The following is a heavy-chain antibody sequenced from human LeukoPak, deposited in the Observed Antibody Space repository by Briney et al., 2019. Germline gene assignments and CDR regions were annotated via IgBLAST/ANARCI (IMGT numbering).Heavy chain of an antibody. V-gene: IGHV4-39*07. D-gene: IGHD3-22*01. J-gene: IGHJ4*02. CDR1: GGSISSSGYC. CDR2: IDYSGST. Sequence: SETLSLTCTVSGGSISSSGYCWGWIRQPPGKGLGWIGSIDYSGSTNYNPSLKSRVTISVDTSKNHFSLRLSSVTAADTAVYYCARVTGYMIEDYFDYWGQGTLVTVSS. CDR3: ARVTGYMIEDYFDY.